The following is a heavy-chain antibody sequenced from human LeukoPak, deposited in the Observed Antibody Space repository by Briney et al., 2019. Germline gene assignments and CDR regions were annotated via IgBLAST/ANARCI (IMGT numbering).Heavy chain of an antibody. Sequence: RSESLSLTCTVSGGSISSYYWSWIRQPPGKGLEWIGYIYYSGSTNYNPSLKSRVTISVDTSKNQFSLKLSSVTAADTAVYYCARSLLWFGELSSNWFDPWGQGTLVTASS. CDR1: GGSISSYY. CDR3: ARSLLWFGELSSNWFDP. CDR2: IYYSGST. V-gene: IGHV4-59*01. J-gene: IGHJ5*02. D-gene: IGHD3-10*01.